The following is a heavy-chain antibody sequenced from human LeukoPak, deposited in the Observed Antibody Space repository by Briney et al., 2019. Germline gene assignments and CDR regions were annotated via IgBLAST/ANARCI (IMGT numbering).Heavy chain of an antibody. J-gene: IGHJ4*02. CDR2: IIPIFGTA. CDR1: GGTFSSYA. D-gene: IGHD6-19*01. Sequence: SVKVSCKASGGTFSSYAISWVRQAPGQGLEWMGGIIPIFGTANYAQKFQGRVTITADESTSTAYMELSSLRSEDTAVYYCASVQGIAVDYYFDYWGQGTLVTVSS. CDR3: ASVQGIAVDYYFDY. V-gene: IGHV1-69*13.